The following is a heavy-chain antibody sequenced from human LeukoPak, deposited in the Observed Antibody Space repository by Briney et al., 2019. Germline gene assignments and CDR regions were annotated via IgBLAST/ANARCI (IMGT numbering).Heavy chain of an antibody. CDR1: GESFSGYF. V-gene: IGHV4-34*01. Sequence: SETLSLTCAVYGESFSGYFWNWIRQPPGKGLEWIGEINDSGSTNYNSSLKSRLTMSVDTSKNQFSLRLNPMTAADTAVYYCARGSRFWLGNFFRQPLFFDYWGPGNLATVSS. CDR2: INDSGST. J-gene: IGHJ4*02. CDR3: ARGSRFWLGNFFRQPLFFDY. D-gene: IGHD6-19*01.